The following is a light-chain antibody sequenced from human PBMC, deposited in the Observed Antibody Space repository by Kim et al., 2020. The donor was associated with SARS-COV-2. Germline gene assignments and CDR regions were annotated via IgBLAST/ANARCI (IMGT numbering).Light chain of an antibody. Sequence: LSAGERATLSCRASQSVNRNYLARYQQKPGQAPSLLIYGASSRATGIPDRFSGSGSGTDFTFSISRLEPEDFVVYYCQQYGSSRTFGQGTKVDIK. CDR2: GAS. CDR3: QQYGSSRT. J-gene: IGKJ1*01. V-gene: IGKV3-20*01. CDR1: QSVNRNY.